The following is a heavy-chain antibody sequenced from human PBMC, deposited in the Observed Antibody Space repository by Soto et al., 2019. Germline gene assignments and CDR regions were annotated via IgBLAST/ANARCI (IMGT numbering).Heavy chain of an antibody. CDR3: SSARATVPHAAFDV. Sequence: GGSLRLSCAASGFTFSDYYISWIRQAPWKGLEWVSYISSSSIYTNYADSVKGRFTISRDNAKKSLYLQMNSMRAEDTAVYYCSSARATVPHAAFDVSGQGTMVTV. J-gene: IGHJ3*01. CDR2: ISSSSIYT. CDR1: GFTFSDYY. D-gene: IGHD1-26*01. V-gene: IGHV3-11*06.